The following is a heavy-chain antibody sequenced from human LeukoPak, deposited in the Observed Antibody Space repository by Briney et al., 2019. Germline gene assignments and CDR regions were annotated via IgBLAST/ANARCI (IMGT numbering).Heavy chain of an antibody. Sequence: GGSLRLSCAASGFTFSSYSMNWVRQAPGKGLEWVSSISSSSSYIYYAGSVKGRFTISRDNAKNSLYLQMNSLRAEDTAVYYCARDRECDYWGQGTLVTVSS. J-gene: IGHJ4*02. CDR3: ARDRECDY. D-gene: IGHD3-10*01. CDR1: GFTFSSYS. V-gene: IGHV3-21*01. CDR2: ISSSSSYI.